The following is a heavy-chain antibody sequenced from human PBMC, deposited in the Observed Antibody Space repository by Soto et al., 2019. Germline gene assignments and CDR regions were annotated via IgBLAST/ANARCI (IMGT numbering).Heavy chain of an antibody. CDR1: GFTFSSYG. Sequence: GGSLRLSCAASGFTFSSYGMHWVRQAPGKGLEWVAVIWYDGSNKYYADSVKGRFTISRDNSKNTLYLQMNSLRAEDTAVYYCARDSGGQQLAMDIWGQGTMVTVS. CDR2: IWYDGSNK. CDR3: ARDSGGQQLAMDI. D-gene: IGHD6-13*01. V-gene: IGHV3-33*01. J-gene: IGHJ3*02.